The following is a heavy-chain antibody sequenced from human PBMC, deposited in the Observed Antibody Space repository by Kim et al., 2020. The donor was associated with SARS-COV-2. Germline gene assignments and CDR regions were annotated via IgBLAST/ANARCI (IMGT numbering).Heavy chain of an antibody. Sequence: SNPSLKSRVTISVDTSKNQFSLKLSSVTAADTAVYYCARPREEPYYFDCWGQGTLVTVSS. J-gene: IGHJ4*02. CDR3: ARPREEPYYFDC. D-gene: IGHD1-26*01. V-gene: IGHV4-39*01.